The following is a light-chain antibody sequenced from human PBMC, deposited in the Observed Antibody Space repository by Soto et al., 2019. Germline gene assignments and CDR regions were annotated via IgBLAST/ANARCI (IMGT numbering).Light chain of an antibody. CDR3: QTWSTGIHVL. CDR2: INSDGSH. V-gene: IGLV4-69*01. CDR1: SGHSSYA. J-gene: IGLJ2*01. Sequence: QLVLTRSPSASASLGASVKLTCTLSSGHSSYAIAWHQQQPEKGPRYLMKINSDGSHSKGDGIPDRFSGSSSGAERYLTISSLQSEDEADYYCQTWSTGIHVLFGGGTKLTVL.